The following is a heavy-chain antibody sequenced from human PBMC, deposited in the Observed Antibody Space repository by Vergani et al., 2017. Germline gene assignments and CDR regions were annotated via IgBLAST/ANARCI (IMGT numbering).Heavy chain of an antibody. J-gene: IGHJ6*02. CDR2: ISSSSSTI. Sequence: EVQLVESGGGLVQPGGSLRLSCAASGFTFSSYSMNWVRQAPGKGLEWVSYISSSSSTIYYADSVKGRFTISRDNAKNSLYLQMNSLRAEDTAVYYCAREEKLRFLEWLSYYYGMDVWGQGTTVTVSS. CDR3: AREEKLRFLEWLSYYYGMDV. V-gene: IGHV3-48*01. CDR1: GFTFSSYS. D-gene: IGHD3-3*01.